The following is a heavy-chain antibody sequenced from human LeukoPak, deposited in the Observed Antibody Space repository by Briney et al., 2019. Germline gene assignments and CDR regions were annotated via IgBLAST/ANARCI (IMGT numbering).Heavy chain of an antibody. CDR3: ASGLYDYVWGSYRYRGTFDY. CDR1: GFTFSSYA. D-gene: IGHD3-16*02. Sequence: GSLRLSCAASGFTFSSYAMSWVRQPPGKGLEWIGEINHSGSTNYNPSPKSRVTISVDTSKNQFSLKLSSVTAADTAVYYCASGLYDYVWGSYRYRGTFDYWGQGTLVTVSS. CDR2: INHSGST. J-gene: IGHJ4*02. V-gene: IGHV4-34*01.